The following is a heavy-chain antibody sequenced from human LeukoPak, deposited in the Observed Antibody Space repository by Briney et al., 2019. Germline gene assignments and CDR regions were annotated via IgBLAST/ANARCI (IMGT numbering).Heavy chain of an antibody. CDR1: GFTFSSYT. CDR3: AREGSGSYPAFDY. CDR2: ITSGSSYI. D-gene: IGHD1-26*01. Sequence: PGGSLRLSCAASGFTFSSYTMTWVRQAPGKGLEWVSSITSGSSYIYYADSVRGRFTVSRDNANMSVSLQMNSLRAEDTAVYYCAREGSGSYPAFDYWGQGTLVTVCS. V-gene: IGHV3-21*01. J-gene: IGHJ4*02.